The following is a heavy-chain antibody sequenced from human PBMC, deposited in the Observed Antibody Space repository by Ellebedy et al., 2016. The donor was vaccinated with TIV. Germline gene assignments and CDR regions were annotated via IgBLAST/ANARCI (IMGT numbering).Heavy chain of an antibody. CDR2: INSDGSST. J-gene: IGHJ3*02. CDR3: ARGRDYGLDI. CDR1: GFTFSSYW. V-gene: IGHV3-74*01. Sequence: GGSLRLSXAASGFTFSSYWMHWVRQAPGKGLVWVSRINSDGSSTRYADSVKGRFTISRDNAKNSLYLQMDSLRAEDTAVYYCARGRDYGLDIWGQGTMVTVSS. D-gene: IGHD4/OR15-4a*01.